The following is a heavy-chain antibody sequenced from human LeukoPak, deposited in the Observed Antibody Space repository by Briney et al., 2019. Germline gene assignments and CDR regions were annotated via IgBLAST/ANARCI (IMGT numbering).Heavy chain of an antibody. CDR3: ASSGWYLIHY. V-gene: IGHV4-39*01. Sequence: SETLSLTCTVSGGSISSSSYYWGWIRQPPGKGLEWIGSIYYSGSTYYNPSLKSRVTISVDTSKNQFSLKLSSVTAADTAVYYCASSGWYLIHYWGQGTLVTVSS. J-gene: IGHJ4*02. CDR1: GGSISSSSYY. D-gene: IGHD6-19*01. CDR2: IYYSGST.